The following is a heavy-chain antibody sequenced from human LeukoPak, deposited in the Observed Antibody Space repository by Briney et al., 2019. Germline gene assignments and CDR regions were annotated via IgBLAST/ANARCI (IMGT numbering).Heavy chain of an antibody. J-gene: IGHJ4*02. CDR2: IYTTGST. D-gene: IGHD1-26*01. V-gene: IGHV4-61*02. CDR1: GDSISIGSHF. Sequence: SQTLSLTCTVSGDSISIGSHFWSWIRQPAGKGLEWIVRIYTTGSTNYNPSPKSRVTISVDTSKNQFSLKLSSVTAADTAVYYCAREGSGSHPGYYWGQGTLVTVSS. CDR3: AREGSGSHPGYY.